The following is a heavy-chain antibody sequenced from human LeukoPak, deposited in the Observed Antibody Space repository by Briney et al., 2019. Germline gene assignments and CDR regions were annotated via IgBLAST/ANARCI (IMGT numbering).Heavy chain of an antibody. CDR3: ARDLYRIVVVPHYFDY. V-gene: IGHV3-7*01. Sequence: GGSLRLSCAASGFTLSTYAMSWVRQAPGKGLEWVANIKKDGSEKYYVDSVKGRFTISRDNAKNSLYLQMNSLRAKDTAVYYCARDLYRIVVVPHYFDYWGQGTLVTVSS. CDR1: GFTLSTYA. CDR2: IKKDGSEK. D-gene: IGHD3-22*01. J-gene: IGHJ4*02.